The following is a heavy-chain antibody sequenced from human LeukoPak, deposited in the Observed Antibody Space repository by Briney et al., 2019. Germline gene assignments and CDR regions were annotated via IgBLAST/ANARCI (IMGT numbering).Heavy chain of an antibody. CDR3: ARDALSLHSSSPLDY. V-gene: IGHV7-4-1*02. Sequence: ASVKVSCKASGYTFTSYAMNWVRQAPGQGLEWMGWINTNTGNPTYAQGFTGRFVFSLDTSVSTAYLQISSLKAEDTAVYYCARDALSLHSSSPLDYWGQGTLVTVSS. D-gene: IGHD6-13*01. CDR2: INTNTGNP. CDR1: GYTFTSYA. J-gene: IGHJ4*02.